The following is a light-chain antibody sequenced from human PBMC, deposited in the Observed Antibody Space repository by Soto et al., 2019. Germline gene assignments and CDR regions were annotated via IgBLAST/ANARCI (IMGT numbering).Light chain of an antibody. CDR2: GAS. CDR1: QSVSTSF. CDR3: QQYGSPPLT. V-gene: IGKV3-20*01. Sequence: NVLTQSPGTLSLSPGERVILSCRASQSVSTSFLAWYQQKPGQAPRLLIYGASTRATGIPDRFSGSGSGKDFTLTINRLEPEDFAVYFCQQYGSPPLTFGGGTRVEIK. J-gene: IGKJ4*01.